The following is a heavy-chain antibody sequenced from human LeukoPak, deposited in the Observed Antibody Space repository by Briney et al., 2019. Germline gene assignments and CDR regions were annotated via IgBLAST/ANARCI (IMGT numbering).Heavy chain of an antibody. CDR3: ARDLGFDYMDV. J-gene: IGHJ6*03. V-gene: IGHV1-2*02. D-gene: IGHD1-26*01. CDR1: GYTFTGYY. Sequence: ASVKVSCKASGYTFTGYYMHWARQAPGQGLEWMGWINPNNGGTNYAQKFQGRVTMTRDTSISTAYMELSRLKSDDTAVYYCARDLGFDYMDVWGKGTTVTISS. CDR2: INPNNGGT.